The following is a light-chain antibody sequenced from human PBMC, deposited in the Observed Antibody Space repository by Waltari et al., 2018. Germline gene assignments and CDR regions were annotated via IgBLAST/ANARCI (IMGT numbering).Light chain of an antibody. CDR3: CSYAGSYTFVV. CDR1: SSDVGGYNY. V-gene: IGLV2-11*01. J-gene: IGLJ2*01. CDR2: DVS. Sequence: QSALTQPRSVSGSPGQSVTISCTGTSSDVGGYNYVSWYQQHPGKAPKLMIYDVSKRPSGFPDRVSGSKSGNTASLTISGLQAEDEADYYCCSYAGSYTFVVFGGGTKLTVL.